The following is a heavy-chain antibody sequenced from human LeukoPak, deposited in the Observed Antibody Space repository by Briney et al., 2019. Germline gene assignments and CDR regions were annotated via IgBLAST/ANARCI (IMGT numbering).Heavy chain of an antibody. CDR3: ARVLRSGGSADP. CDR2: ISSSGSTM. CDR1: GFTFSDYY. D-gene: IGHD2-15*01. Sequence: PGRSLRLSCAASGFTFSDYYMTWIRQAPGKGLEWVSYISSSGSTMSYVDSVKDRFTISRDNAKKSLYLQMNSLRAEDTAVYYCARVLRSGGSADPWGQGTLVTVSS. V-gene: IGHV3-11*01. J-gene: IGHJ5*02.